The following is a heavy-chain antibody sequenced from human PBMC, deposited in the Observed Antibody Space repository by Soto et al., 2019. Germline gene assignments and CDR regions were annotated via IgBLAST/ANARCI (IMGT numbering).Heavy chain of an antibody. J-gene: IGHJ4*02. V-gene: IGHV1-69*05. CDR1: GGTFSDFA. CDR2: IIPIFGTP. Sequence: SVKVSCKASGGTFSDFAINWLRQAPGQGLEWMGGIIPIFGTPNYAQKFQGRVTMTTDTSTSTAYMELRSLRSDDTAVYYCAREGKYYYDSSGYPPHYWGQGTLVTVSS. CDR3: AREGKYYYDSSGYPPHY. D-gene: IGHD3-22*01.